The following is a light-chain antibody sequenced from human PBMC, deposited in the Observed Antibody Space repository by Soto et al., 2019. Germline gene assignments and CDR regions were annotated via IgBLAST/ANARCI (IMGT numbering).Light chain of an antibody. V-gene: IGLV2-8*01. CDR2: EVS. Sequence: QSVLAQPPSSSVSPGQSVIISCTGTSSDVGGYSSVAWFQHHPGKAPKLMIYEVSKRPSGVPDRFSGSKSGNTASLTVSGLQAEDEADYYCISYAGSNNYVFGTGTKVTVL. CDR1: SSDVGGYSS. CDR3: ISYAGSNNYV. J-gene: IGLJ1*01.